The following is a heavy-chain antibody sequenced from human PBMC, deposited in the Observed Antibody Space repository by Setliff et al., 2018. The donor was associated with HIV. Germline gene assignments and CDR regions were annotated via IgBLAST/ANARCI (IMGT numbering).Heavy chain of an antibody. V-gene: IGHV5-51*01. CDR1: GYSFTNSW. D-gene: IGHD6-13*01. CDR3: ARDREDGSSWYADY. CDR2: IYPGDSDA. J-gene: IGHJ4*02. Sequence: PGESLKISCKGSGYSFTNSWIGWVRQMPGKGLEWMGIIYPGDSDAKYNPSFQGQVTISADKSISTAYLQWSNLKAPDTAMYYCARDREDGSSWYADYWGQGTLVTVSS.